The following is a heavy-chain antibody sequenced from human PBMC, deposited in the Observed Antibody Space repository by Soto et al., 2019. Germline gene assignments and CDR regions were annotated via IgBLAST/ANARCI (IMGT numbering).Heavy chain of an antibody. V-gene: IGHV1-18*04. CDR2: ISAYNGNT. CDR3: ALTALPQAIVQFLYYYYGMDV. CDR1: GYTFISYG. Sequence: ASVKVSCKASGYTFISYGISWVRQAPGQGLEWMGWISAYNGNTNYAQKVQGRVTMTTDTSTSTAYMELRSLRSDDTAVYYCALTALPQAIVQFLYYYYGMDVWGQGTTVTVSS. J-gene: IGHJ6*02. D-gene: IGHD2-21*02.